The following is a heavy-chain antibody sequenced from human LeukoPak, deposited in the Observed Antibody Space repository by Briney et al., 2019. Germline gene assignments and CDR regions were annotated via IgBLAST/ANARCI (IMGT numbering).Heavy chain of an antibody. Sequence: GGSLRLSCAASGFTFSLYWMHWVRQAPESGLEWVSRISSDGRSTIYADSVKGRLTISRGNAKNTLYLQMNSLRAEDTAVYYCARSNANSFDSWGPGTLVTVSS. J-gene: IGHJ4*02. CDR2: ISSDGRST. V-gene: IGHV3-74*01. CDR1: GFTFSLYW. CDR3: ARSNANSFDS. D-gene: IGHD2-2*01.